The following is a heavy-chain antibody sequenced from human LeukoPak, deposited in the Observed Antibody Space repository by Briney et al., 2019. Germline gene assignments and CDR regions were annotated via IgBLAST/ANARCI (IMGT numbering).Heavy chain of an antibody. V-gene: IGHV4-59*01. CDR3: ARGDDYKSTLFDY. J-gene: IGHJ4*02. CDR1: GASISRYF. D-gene: IGHD5-12*01. Sequence: SESLSLTCTVSGASISRYFWNWIRQPPGKELEWIGYISSGGSTNYNPSLKSRVTISIDTSKNQFSLKLTSATAADTAVYYCARGDDYKSTLFDYWGQGTLVTVFS. CDR2: ISSGGST.